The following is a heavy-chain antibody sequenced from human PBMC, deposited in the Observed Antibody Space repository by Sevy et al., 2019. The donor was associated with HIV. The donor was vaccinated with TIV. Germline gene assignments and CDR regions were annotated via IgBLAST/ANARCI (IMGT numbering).Heavy chain of an antibody. J-gene: IGHJ4*02. CDR2: INPNGGGT. Sequence: ASVKVSCTASGYTFTDYYIHWVRQAPGQGLECMGIINPNGGGTNYAQSFQGRVTMTRDTSTSTVYMELSSLRSEDSVVYYCARVDSCGGDCYYFDYWGQGTLVTVSS. CDR1: GYTFTDYY. CDR3: ARVDSCGGDCYYFDY. V-gene: IGHV1-46*01. D-gene: IGHD2-21*02.